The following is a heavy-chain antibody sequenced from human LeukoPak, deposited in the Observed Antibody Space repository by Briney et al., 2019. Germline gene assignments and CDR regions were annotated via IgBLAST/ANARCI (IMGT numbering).Heavy chain of an antibody. J-gene: IGHJ6*03. CDR2: IYYSGST. CDR1: GGSISSYY. D-gene: IGHD3-10*01. V-gene: IGHV4-59*01. CDR3: ARGGSESYRNYYYMDV. Sequence: SETLSLTCTVSGGSISSYYWIWIRQPPGKGLEWIGYIYYSGSTNYNPSLKSRVTISVDTSKNQFSLNLSSVTTADTAVYYCARGGSESYRNYYYMDVWGKGTTVTASS.